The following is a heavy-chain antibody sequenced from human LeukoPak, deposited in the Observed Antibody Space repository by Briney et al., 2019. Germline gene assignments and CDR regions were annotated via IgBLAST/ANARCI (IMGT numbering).Heavy chain of an antibody. Sequence: SETLSLTCTVSGGSFSGYYWSWIRQPAGKGLEWIGRIYTSGNTNYNPSLKSRLTMSVDTSKNQFSLKLSSVTAADTAVYYCARQSDSSGYYYLGAFDFWGQGTMVTVSS. CDR1: GGSFSGYY. CDR3: ARQSDSSGYYYLGAFDF. CDR2: IYTSGNT. V-gene: IGHV4-4*07. D-gene: IGHD3-22*01. J-gene: IGHJ3*01.